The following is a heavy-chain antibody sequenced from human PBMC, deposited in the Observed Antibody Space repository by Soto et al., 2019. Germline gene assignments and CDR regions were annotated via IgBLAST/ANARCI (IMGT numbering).Heavy chain of an antibody. J-gene: IGHJ4*02. CDR1: GGSISSSSYY. CDR3: VMAVEVAADFDY. CDR2: IYYSGST. V-gene: IGHV4-39*01. Sequence: PSETLSLTCTVSGGSISSSSYYWGWIRQPPGKGLEWVGSIYYSGSTYYNPSLKSRVTISVDTSKNQFSLKLSSVTAADTAVDYFVMAVEVAADFDYSGQ. D-gene: IGHD6-19*01.